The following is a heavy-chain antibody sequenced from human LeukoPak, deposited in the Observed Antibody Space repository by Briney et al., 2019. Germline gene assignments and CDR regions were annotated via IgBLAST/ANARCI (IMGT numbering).Heavy chain of an antibody. CDR1: GGSISSHY. D-gene: IGHD6-19*01. CDR2: IYYSGST. V-gene: IGHV4-59*11. Sequence: ETSETLSLTCTVSGGSISSHYWSWIRQPPGKGLEWIGYIYYSGSTNYNPSLKSRVTISVDTSKNQFSLKLSSVTAADTAVYYCARDGPRTGWYYYYYMDVWGKGTTVTVSS. CDR3: ARDGPRTGWYYYYYMDV. J-gene: IGHJ6*03.